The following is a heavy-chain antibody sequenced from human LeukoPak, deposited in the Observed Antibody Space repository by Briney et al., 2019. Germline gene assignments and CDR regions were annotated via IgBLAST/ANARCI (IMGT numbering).Heavy chain of an antibody. V-gene: IGHV3-21*01. CDR1: GFTFSSYG. CDR3: ARVLLWFGEFG. D-gene: IGHD3-10*01. J-gene: IGHJ4*02. CDR2: ISSSSS. Sequence: GGSLRLSCAASGFTFSSYGMHWVRQAPGKGLEWVSSISSSSSYADSVKGRFTISRDNAKNSVYLQMNSLRAEDTAVYYCARVLLWFGEFGWGQGTLVTVSS.